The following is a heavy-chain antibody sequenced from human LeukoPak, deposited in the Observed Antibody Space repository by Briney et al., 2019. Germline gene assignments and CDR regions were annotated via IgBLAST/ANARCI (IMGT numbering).Heavy chain of an antibody. CDR3: ARRRWLQFGSFDY. J-gene: IGHJ4*02. V-gene: IGHV3-20*04. CDR1: GFTFDDYG. Sequence: GGPLRLSCAASGFTFDDYGMSWVRQAPGKGLGWVSGINWNGGSTGYADSVKGRFTISRDNAKNSLYLQMNSLRAEDTALYYCARRRWLQFGSFDYWGQGTLVTVSS. CDR2: INWNGGST. D-gene: IGHD5-24*01.